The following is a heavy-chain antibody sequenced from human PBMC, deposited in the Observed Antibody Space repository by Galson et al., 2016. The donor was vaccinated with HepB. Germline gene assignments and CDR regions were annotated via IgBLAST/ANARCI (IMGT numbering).Heavy chain of an antibody. Sequence: LRLSCAASGFTFTNYWMSWVRQAPGKGLEWVAQINQDANEKYYVDSVKGRFTISRDNAKNSLYLQMNSLRAEDTAVYYCARDATRGGDFDYWAQGTLVIVSS. CDR2: INQDANEK. CDR1: GFTFTNYW. D-gene: IGHD2-21*01. CDR3: ARDATRGGDFDY. V-gene: IGHV3-7*01. J-gene: IGHJ4*02.